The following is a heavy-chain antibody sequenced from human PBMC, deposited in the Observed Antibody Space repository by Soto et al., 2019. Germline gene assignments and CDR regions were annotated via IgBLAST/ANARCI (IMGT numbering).Heavy chain of an antibody. Sequence: GGSLRLSCAASGFTFSSYVIHWARQAPGKGLEWVAVISYDGSNKYYADSVKGRFTISKDNSKNTLYLQMNSLRAEDTAVYYCARDRDGYNYYYVMDVWGQGTTVTVSS. CDR3: ARDRDGYNYYYVMDV. CDR1: GFTFSSYV. V-gene: IGHV3-30-3*01. D-gene: IGHD5-12*01. J-gene: IGHJ6*02. CDR2: ISYDGSNK.